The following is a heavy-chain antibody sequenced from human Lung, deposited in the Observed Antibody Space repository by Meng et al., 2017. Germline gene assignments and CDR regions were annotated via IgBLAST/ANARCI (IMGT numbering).Heavy chain of an antibody. Sequence: QVQLQESGSGRVKHSGTLSLTCAVSGGSISSNNWWSWVRQTPGRGLEWIGEVYHSRSTNYNPSLKSRVIISVNNSKNQFSLKLTSVTAADTAVYYCARDDSGYADFDSWGQGTLVTVSS. D-gene: IGHD3-22*01. J-gene: IGHJ4*02. CDR1: GGSISSNNW. CDR2: VYHSRST. CDR3: ARDDSGYADFDS. V-gene: IGHV4-4*02.